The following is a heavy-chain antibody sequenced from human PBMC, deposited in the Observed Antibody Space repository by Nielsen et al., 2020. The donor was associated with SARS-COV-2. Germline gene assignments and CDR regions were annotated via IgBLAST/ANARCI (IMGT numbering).Heavy chain of an antibody. Sequence: KISCAASGFTFSSYAISWARQAPGQGLEWMGGIIPIFGTANYAQKFQGRVTITADESTSTAYMELSSLRSEDTAVYYCAREVTMVRGVIEDYWGQGTLVTVSS. V-gene: IGHV1-69*01. CDR2: IIPIFGTA. J-gene: IGHJ4*02. CDR3: AREVTMVRGVIEDY. D-gene: IGHD3-10*01. CDR1: GFTFSSYA.